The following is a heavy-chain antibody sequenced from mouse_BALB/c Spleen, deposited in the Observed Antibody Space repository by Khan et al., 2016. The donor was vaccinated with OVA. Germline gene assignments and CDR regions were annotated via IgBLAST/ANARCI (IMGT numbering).Heavy chain of an antibody. Sequence: EVKLLESGPGLVKPSQSLSLTCTFTEYSITSDYAWDWVRQFPGNKLEWMGYISYGGSTSYNPSLKSRISITRDTSKNQFFLQLNSVTTEDTATYYCARKSYYGYAMDYWGQGNSGPVS. V-gene: IGHV3-2*02. J-gene: IGHJ4*01. D-gene: IGHD1-1*01. CDR2: ISYGGST. CDR1: EYSITSDYA. CDR3: ARKSYYGYAMDY.